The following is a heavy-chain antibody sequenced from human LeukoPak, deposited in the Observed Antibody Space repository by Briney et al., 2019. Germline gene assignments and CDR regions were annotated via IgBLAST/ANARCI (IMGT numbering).Heavy chain of an antibody. J-gene: IGHJ2*01. CDR3: ARARAPHSRYFDL. CDR2: IYHSGST. Sequence: PSETLSLTCTVSGYSISSGYYWGWIRQPPGKGLEWIGSIYHSGSTYYNPSLKSRVTISVDTSKNQFSLKLSSVTAADTAVYYCARARAPHSRYFDLWGRGTLVTVSS. D-gene: IGHD1-14*01. CDR1: GYSISSGYY. V-gene: IGHV4-38-2*02.